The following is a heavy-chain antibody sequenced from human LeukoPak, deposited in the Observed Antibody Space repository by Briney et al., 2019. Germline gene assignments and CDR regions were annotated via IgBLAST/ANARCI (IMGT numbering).Heavy chain of an antibody. CDR2: FDPEDGET. D-gene: IGHD3-10*01. CDR1: GYTLTELS. V-gene: IGHV1-24*01. CDR3: ATGRRDYYGSGSYREYYYYMDV. Sequence: ASVKVSCKVSGYTLTELSMHWVRQAPGKGLEWMGGFDPEDGETIYAQKFQGRVTMTEDTSTDTAYMELSSLRSEDTAVYYCATGRRDYYGSGSYREYYYYMDVWGKGTTVTVS. J-gene: IGHJ6*03.